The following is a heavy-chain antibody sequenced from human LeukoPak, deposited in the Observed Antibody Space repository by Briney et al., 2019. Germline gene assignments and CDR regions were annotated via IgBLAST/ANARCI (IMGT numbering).Heavy chain of an antibody. V-gene: IGHV4-34*01. CDR1: DYSISSAYY. CDR3: ARGRDYVWGSYRYTQINWFDP. CDR2: INHSGST. D-gene: IGHD3-16*02. Sequence: SETLSLTCAVSDYSISSAYYWSWIRQPPGKGLEWIGEINHSGSTNYNPSLKSRVTISVDTSKNQFSLKLSSVTAADTAVYYCARGRDYVWGSYRYTQINWFDPWGQGTLVTVSS. J-gene: IGHJ5*02.